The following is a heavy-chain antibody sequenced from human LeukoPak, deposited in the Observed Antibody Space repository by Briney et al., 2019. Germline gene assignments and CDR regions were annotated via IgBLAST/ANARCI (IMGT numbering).Heavy chain of an antibody. J-gene: IGHJ3*02. D-gene: IGHD3-10*01. CDR2: IYSGGST. CDR3: ARDPPPLLWFGEGRAFDI. CDR1: GFTVSSNY. V-gene: IGHV3-66*01. Sequence: GGSLRLSCAASGFTVSSNYMSWVRQAPGKGLEWVSVIYSGGSTYYADSVKGRFTISRDNSKNTLYPQMNSLRAEDTAVYYCARDPPPLLWFGEGRAFDIWGQGTMVTVSS.